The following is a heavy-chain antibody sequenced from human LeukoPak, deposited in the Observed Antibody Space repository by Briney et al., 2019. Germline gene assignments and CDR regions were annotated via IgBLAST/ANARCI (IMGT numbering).Heavy chain of an antibody. CDR3: AKDKGIISPAGRGFDY. D-gene: IGHD3-3*02. V-gene: IGHV3-9*01. J-gene: IGHJ4*02. CDR2: ISWNSGSI. Sequence: PGGSLRLSCAASGFTFDDYAMHWVRQAPGKGLEWVSGISWNSGSIGHADSVKGRFTISRDNAKNSLYLQMNSLRAEDTALYYCAKDKGIISPAGRGFDYWGQGTLVTVSS. CDR1: GFTFDDYA.